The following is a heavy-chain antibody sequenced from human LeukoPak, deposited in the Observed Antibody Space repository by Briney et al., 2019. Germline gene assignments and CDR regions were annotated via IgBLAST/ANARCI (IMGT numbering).Heavy chain of an antibody. Sequence: PSETLSLTCAVYGGSFSGYYWSWIRQPPGKGLEWIGEINHSGTTYYNPSLKSRVTISVDRSKNQFSLKLNSVTAADTAVFYCARAIDYTNYFDYWGQGTLVTVSS. CDR2: INHSGTT. CDR1: GGSFSGYY. CDR3: ARAIDYTNYFDY. J-gene: IGHJ4*02. D-gene: IGHD4-11*01. V-gene: IGHV4-34*01.